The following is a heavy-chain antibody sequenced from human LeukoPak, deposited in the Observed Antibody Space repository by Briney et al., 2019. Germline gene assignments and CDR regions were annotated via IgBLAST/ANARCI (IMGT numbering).Heavy chain of an antibody. CDR3: ARFYTTSQYGSGYMDV. CDR2: MSYSGST. V-gene: IGHV4-39*01. J-gene: IGHJ6*03. D-gene: IGHD3-10*01. CDR1: GGSISSSSYY. Sequence: SETLSLTCTVSGGSISSSSYYWGWIRQPPGKGLEWIGSMSYSGSTYYNPSLKSRVTIAVDTSKTQFSLKLSSVAAADTAVYYCARFYTTSQYGSGYMDVWGKGTTVTVSS.